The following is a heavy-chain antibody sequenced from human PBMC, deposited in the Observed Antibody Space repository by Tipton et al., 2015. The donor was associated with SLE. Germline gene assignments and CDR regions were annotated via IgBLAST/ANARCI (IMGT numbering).Heavy chain of an antibody. D-gene: IGHD4-17*01. CDR2: INHSGSP. V-gene: IGHV4-34*01. J-gene: IGHJ1*01. Sequence: TLSLTCAVYGGSFSGFYWSWIRQPPGKGLEWIGEINHSGSPNFNPSLKSRVTLSVDTSKNQFSLKLSSVTAADTAVYYCARHGGTTVTTIPEYFQHWGQGTLVTVSS. CDR1: GGSFSGFY. CDR3: ARHGGTTVTTIPEYFQH.